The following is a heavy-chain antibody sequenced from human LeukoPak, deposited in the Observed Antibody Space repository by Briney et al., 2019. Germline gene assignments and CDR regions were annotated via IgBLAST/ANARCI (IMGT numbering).Heavy chain of an antibody. CDR3: ARGEGYCSGGSCYSNYYYYYMDV. J-gene: IGHJ6*03. V-gene: IGHV3-23*01. Sequence: GGSLRLSCAASGFPLSSYAMSWVRQASGKGLEWVSGISDSGGSTYYADSVKGRFTISRDNSKNTLYLQMNSLRAEDTAVYYCARGEGYCSGGSCYSNYYYYYMDVWGKGTTVTVSS. CDR2: ISDSGGST. CDR1: GFPLSSYA. D-gene: IGHD2-15*01.